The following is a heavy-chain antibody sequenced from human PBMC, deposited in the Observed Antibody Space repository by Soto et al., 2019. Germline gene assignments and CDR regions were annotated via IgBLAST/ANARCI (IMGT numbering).Heavy chain of an antibody. Sequence: ASVKVSSKAPGYTFASYSMHSVRQAPGQRLEWMEIINPSGGSTSYAQKFQGRVTMTRDTSTRTVYMELSSLRSEDTAVYCCARDECSGSYCNGPEITLMDVWGQGTTVTGSS. CDR1: GYTFASYS. V-gene: IGHV1-46*01. CDR3: ARDECSGSYCNGPEITLMDV. CDR2: INPSGGST. J-gene: IGHJ6*02. D-gene: IGHD3-10*02.